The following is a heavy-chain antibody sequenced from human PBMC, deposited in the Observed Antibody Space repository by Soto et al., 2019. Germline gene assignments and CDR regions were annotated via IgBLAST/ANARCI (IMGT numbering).Heavy chain of an antibody. V-gene: IGHV5-51*01. CDR1: GYSFTSYW. Sequence: GESLKISCKGSGYSFTSYWIGWVRQMPGKGLEWMGIIYPGDSDTRYSPSFQGQVTISADKSISTAYLQWSSLKASDTAMYYCARDGGRAVGGNCSGGSCYWRGMDVWGQGTTVTVSS. CDR2: IYPGDSDT. CDR3: ARDGGRAVGGNCSGGSCYWRGMDV. J-gene: IGHJ6*02. D-gene: IGHD2-15*01.